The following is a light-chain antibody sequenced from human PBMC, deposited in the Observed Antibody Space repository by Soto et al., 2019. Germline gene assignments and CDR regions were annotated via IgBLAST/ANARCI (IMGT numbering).Light chain of an antibody. CDR1: QGISSA. Sequence: AIPLTQSPPSLSASVGDGVTITCRASQGISSALAWYQQQPGKAPSLLIYDASTLESGVPSRFSGSGSGTDFTLTISSLQPEDFTTYYCQQFNSYLLTFGGGTKVEIK. CDR2: DAS. V-gene: IGKV1-13*02. CDR3: QQFNSYLLT. J-gene: IGKJ4*01.